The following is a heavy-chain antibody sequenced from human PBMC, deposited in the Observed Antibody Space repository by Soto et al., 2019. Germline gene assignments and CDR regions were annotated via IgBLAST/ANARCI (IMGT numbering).Heavy chain of an antibody. CDR3: ARRGWYYYYGMDV. Sequence: SETLSLTCAVYGGSFSGYYWSWIRQPPGKGLEWIGEINHSGSTNYNPSLKSRVTISVDTPKNQFSLKLSSVTAADTAVYYCARRGWYYYYGMDVWCQGTTVTVSS. CDR1: GGSFSGYY. D-gene: IGHD6-19*01. J-gene: IGHJ6*02. CDR2: INHSGST. V-gene: IGHV4-34*01.